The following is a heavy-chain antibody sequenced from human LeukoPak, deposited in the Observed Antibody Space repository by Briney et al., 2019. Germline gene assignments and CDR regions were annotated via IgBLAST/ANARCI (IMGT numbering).Heavy chain of an antibody. V-gene: IGHV3-48*01. CDR2: ISSSSSTM. CDR3: AGGWSGNFDY. D-gene: IGHD3-3*01. Sequence: GGSLRLSCAASGLTFSSYGMHWVRQAPGKGLEWVSYISSSSSTMYYADSVKGRFTISRDNAKNSLYLQMNSLRAEDTAVYYCAGGWSGNFDYWGQGTLVTVSS. CDR1: GLTFSSYG. J-gene: IGHJ4*02.